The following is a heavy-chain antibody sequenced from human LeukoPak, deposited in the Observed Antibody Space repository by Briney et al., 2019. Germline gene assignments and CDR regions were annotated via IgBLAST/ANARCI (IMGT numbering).Heavy chain of an antibody. Sequence: PSETLSLTCTVSGGSISSYYWSWIRQPPGKGLEWIGYIYYSGSTNYNPSLKSRVTISVDTSKNQFSLKLSSVTAADTAVYYCARDKGRWLQKPLWGQGTPVTVSS. CDR3: ARDKGRWLQKPL. CDR2: IYYSGST. CDR1: GGSISSYY. V-gene: IGHV4-59*01. J-gene: IGHJ4*02. D-gene: IGHD5-24*01.